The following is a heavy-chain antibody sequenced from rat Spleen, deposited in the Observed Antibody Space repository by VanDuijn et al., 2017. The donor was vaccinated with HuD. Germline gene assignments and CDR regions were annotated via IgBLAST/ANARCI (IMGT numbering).Heavy chain of an antibody. CDR1: GITFSNYD. CDR3: ARGAGDY. V-gene: IGHV5-29*01. Sequence: EVQLVESGGGLVQPGRSMKLSCTVSGITFSNYDMAWVRQAPTKGLEWVATISYDGSSTYYRDSVKGRFTISRDNAKSTLYLQMDSLRSEDTATYYCARGAGDYWGQGVMVTVSS. D-gene: IGHD4-3*01. CDR2: ISYDGSST. J-gene: IGHJ2*01.